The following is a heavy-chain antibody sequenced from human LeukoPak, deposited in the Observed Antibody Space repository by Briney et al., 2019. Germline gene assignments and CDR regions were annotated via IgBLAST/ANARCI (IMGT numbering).Heavy chain of an antibody. V-gene: IGHV1-18*01. J-gene: IGHJ2*01. CDR2: IRTYNGNT. D-gene: IGHD7-27*01. CDR1: GYTFTSYG. CDR3: AIQPWGSGNNWYFDL. Sequence: ASVTVSFKASGYTFTSYGISWVRQPPAQGLGGMDWIRTYNGNTNYAEKPQGRVTMTTDTSTSTAYMELRSLRSDDTAVYYCAIQPWGSGNNWYFDLWGRGTLVTVSS.